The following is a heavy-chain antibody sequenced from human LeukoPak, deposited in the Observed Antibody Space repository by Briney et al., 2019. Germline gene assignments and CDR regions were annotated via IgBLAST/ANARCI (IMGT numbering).Heavy chain of an antibody. CDR3: AKVPEYYYYYYMDV. CDR1: GFTFSSYG. D-gene: IGHD1-14*01. J-gene: IGHJ6*03. V-gene: IGHV3-30*02. Sequence: GGSLRLSCAASGFTFSSYGMHWVRQAPGKGLEWVAFIRYDGSNKYYADSVKGRFTISRDNSKNTLYLQMNSLKAEDTAVYYCAKVPEYYYYYYMDVWGKGTTVTVSS. CDR2: IRYDGSNK.